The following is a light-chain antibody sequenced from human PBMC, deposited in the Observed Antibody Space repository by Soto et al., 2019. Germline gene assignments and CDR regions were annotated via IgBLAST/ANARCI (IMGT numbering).Light chain of an antibody. CDR3: QTWGTGSVV. Sequence: QLVLTQSPSASAALGASVNLTCTLSSGHSSYAIAWHQQQPEKGPRYLMKLNSDGSHSKGDGIPDSFSGSSSGAERYLTISSLQSEDEADYYCQTWGTGSVVFGGGTKVTVL. V-gene: IGLV4-69*01. CDR2: LNSDGSH. J-gene: IGLJ2*01. CDR1: SGHSSYA.